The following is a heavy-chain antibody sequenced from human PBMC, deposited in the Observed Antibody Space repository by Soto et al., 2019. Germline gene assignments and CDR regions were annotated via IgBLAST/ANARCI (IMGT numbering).Heavy chain of an antibody. CDR3: ARDVVAATPQPYGMDV. Sequence: ESGGGLVKPGGSPRLSCAASGFTFSSYSMNWVRQAPGKGLEWVSSISSSSSYIYYADSVKGRFTISRDNAKNSLYLQMNSLRAEDTAVYYCARDVVAATPQPYGMDVWGQGTTVTVSS. CDR1: GFTFSSYS. CDR2: ISSSSSYI. D-gene: IGHD2-15*01. V-gene: IGHV3-21*01. J-gene: IGHJ6*02.